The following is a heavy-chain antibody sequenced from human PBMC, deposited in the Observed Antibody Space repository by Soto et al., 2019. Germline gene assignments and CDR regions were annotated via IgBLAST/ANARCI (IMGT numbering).Heavy chain of an antibody. CDR1: GGTFSSYA. D-gene: IGHD3-10*01. J-gene: IGHJ4*02. V-gene: IGHV1-69*13. Sequence: SVKVSCKASGGTFSSYAISWVRQAPGQGLEWMGGIIPIFGTANYAQKFQGRVTITADESTSTAYMELSSLRSDDTAVYYCASGWFGEFVYYFDYWGQGTLVTVSS. CDR2: IIPIFGTA. CDR3: ASGWFGEFVYYFDY.